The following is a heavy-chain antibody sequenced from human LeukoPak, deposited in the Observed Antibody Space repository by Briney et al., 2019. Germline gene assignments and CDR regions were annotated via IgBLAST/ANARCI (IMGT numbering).Heavy chain of an antibody. CDR1: GASINAYY. V-gene: IGHV4-59*01. D-gene: IGHD6-13*01. Sequence: PSETLSLICNVSGASINAYYWTWIRQSPEKGLEWIASMSYSGRTDSNPSLKSRVSMSVGPSKSQFSLSLTSVTAADTAIYYCAQQVVGTSNSFDVGGQGTFVAVSS. CDR2: MSYSGRT. CDR3: AQQVVGTSNSFDV. J-gene: IGHJ3*01.